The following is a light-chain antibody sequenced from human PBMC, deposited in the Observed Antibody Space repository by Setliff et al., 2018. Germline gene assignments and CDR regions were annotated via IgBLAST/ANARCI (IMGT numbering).Light chain of an antibody. Sequence: QSVLTQPPSVSGAPGQRVTISCTGSSSNIGSNTVNWYQQLPGTAPKLLIYSNNQRPSGVPDRFSGSKSGTSASLAISGLQSEDEADYYCAAWDDSLNGHVFGTGTKV. V-gene: IGLV1-44*01. CDR2: SNN. CDR1: SSNIGSNT. CDR3: AAWDDSLNGHV. J-gene: IGLJ1*01.